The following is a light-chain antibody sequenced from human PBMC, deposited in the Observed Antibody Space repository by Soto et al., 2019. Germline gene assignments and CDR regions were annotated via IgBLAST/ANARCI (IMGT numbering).Light chain of an antibody. J-gene: IGLJ3*02. CDR2: EVT. Sequence: QSALTQPASVSGSPGQSITISWTATSSDVGGYNYVSWYQQHPGKAPKLMIYEVTNRPSGVSNRFSGSKSGNTASLTISGLQAEDEADYYCSSYTRSSTHWVFGGGTKVTVL. CDR3: SSYTRSSTHWV. V-gene: IGLV2-14*01. CDR1: SSDVGGYNY.